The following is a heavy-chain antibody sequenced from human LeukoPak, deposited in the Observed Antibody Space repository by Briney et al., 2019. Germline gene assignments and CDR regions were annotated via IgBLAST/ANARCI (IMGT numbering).Heavy chain of an antibody. Sequence: GGSLRLSCAASGFTFSNYWMHWARQAPGKGLVWVSRINNDGSDTTYADAVKGRFTFSRDNAKNTLYLQMNSLRAEDTAVYYCARGYFGTDYWGQGTLITVSS. D-gene: IGHD3-9*01. CDR3: ARGYFGTDY. J-gene: IGHJ4*01. V-gene: IGHV3-74*01. CDR2: INNDGSDT. CDR1: GFTFSNYW.